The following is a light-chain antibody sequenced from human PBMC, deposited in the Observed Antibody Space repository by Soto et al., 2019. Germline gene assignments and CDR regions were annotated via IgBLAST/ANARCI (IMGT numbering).Light chain of an antibody. CDR2: DVF. V-gene: IGKV3-20*01. J-gene: IGKJ4*01. Sequence: EIVLTQSPGTLSLSPGERATLSCRASQSISNNYLAWYRQKPGQAPMLLIYDVFTRVTGIPDRFSGSGSGTDFTLTISRLEPEDFAVYYCQQYESSQITFGGGTKVEIK. CDR3: QQYESSQIT. CDR1: QSISNNY.